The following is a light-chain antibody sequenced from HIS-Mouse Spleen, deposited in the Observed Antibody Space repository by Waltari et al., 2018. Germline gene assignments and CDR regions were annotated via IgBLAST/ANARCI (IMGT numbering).Light chain of an antibody. J-gene: IGKJ3*01. Sequence: EIVLTPSPGTLSLSPGERATLPCRASQSVSSSYLAWYQQKPGQAPRLLIYGASSRATGIPDRFSGSGSGTDFTLTISRLEPEDFAVYYCQQYGSSPLTFGPGTKVDIK. CDR1: QSVSSSY. CDR3: QQYGSSPLT. V-gene: IGKV3-20*01. CDR2: GAS.